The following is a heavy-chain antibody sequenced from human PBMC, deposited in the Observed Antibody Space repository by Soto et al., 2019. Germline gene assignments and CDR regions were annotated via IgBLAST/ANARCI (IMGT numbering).Heavy chain of an antibody. V-gene: IGHV4-59*08. CDR2: IYYSGST. J-gene: IGHJ4*02. D-gene: IGHD4-17*01. CDR3: ARLAVTTFDYFDY. Sequence: PSETLSLTCPVSGGSISSYYWSWIRQPPGKGLEWIGYIYYSGSTNYNPSLKSRVTISVDTSKNQFSLKLSSVTAADTAVYYCARLAVTTFDYFDYWGQGTLVTVSS. CDR1: GGSISSYY.